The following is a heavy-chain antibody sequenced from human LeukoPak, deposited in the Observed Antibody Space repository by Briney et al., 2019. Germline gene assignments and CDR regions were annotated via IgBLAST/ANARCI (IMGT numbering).Heavy chain of an antibody. D-gene: IGHD6-19*01. V-gene: IGHV1-46*01. J-gene: IGHJ4*02. CDR3: ASSSSGWIDFDY. CDR1: GYTFTSYY. Sequence: ASVTVSCKASGYTFTSYYMHWVRQAPGQGLEWMGIINPSGGSTSYAQKFQGRVTMTRDTSTGTVYMELSSLRSEDTAVYYCASSSSGWIDFDYWGQGTLVTVSS. CDR2: INPSGGST.